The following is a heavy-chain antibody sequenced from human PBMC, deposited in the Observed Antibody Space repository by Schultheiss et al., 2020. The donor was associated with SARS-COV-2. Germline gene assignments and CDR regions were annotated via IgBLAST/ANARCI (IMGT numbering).Heavy chain of an antibody. D-gene: IGHD1-26*01. CDR2: ISGSGGST. J-gene: IGHJ4*02. V-gene: IGHV3-23*01. CDR1: GFTFSSYA. Sequence: GGSLRLSCAASGFTFSSYAMSWVRQAPGKGLEWVSAISGSGGSTYYADSVKGRFTISRDNAQNLVYLQMNSLRADDTAVYYCARDYRYFDYWGQGTLVTVSS. CDR3: ARDYRYFDY.